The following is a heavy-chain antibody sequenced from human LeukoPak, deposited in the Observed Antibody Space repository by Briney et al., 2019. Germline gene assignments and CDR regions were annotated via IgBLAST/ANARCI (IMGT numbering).Heavy chain of an antibody. V-gene: IGHV4-38-2*02. CDR3: LRPQQLVLSAKEVNWFDP. J-gene: IGHJ5*02. CDR1: DYSISSGYY. CDR2: IYHTGST. D-gene: IGHD6-13*01. Sequence: SETLSLTCTVSDYSISSGYYWGWIRQSPGKGLEWVGSIYHTGSTYYSPSLKSRVTISVDTSKKQVSLKLISVTAAGTAVYARLRPQQLVLSAKEVNWFDPWGQGTLVTVSS.